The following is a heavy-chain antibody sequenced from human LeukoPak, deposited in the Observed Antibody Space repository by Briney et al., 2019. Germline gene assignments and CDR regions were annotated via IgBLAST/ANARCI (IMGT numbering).Heavy chain of an antibody. V-gene: IGHV3-15*05. J-gene: IGHJ4*02. D-gene: IGHD6-13*01. CDR2: VKSKTDGETT. Sequence: PGGSLRLSCAASGFTFSRAWMSWVRQAPGKGLEWVGRVKSKTDGETTDYAAPVKGRFTISRDDSENTLYLQMNSLKTEDTAVYYCTTDSVAASGIFDSWGQGTLVTVSS. CDR1: GFTFSRAW. CDR3: TTDSVAASGIFDS.